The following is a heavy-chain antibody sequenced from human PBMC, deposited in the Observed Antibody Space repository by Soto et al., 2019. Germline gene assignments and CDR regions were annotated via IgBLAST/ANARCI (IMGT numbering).Heavy chain of an antibody. CDR3: LTTGGDCTKGVCYEC. D-gene: IGHD2-8*01. J-gene: IGHJ4*02. V-gene: IGHV1-18*01. CDR1: GYTFMKYG. Sequence: SVKVSCKASGYTFMKYGISWVRQAPGQGPEWVGWISPDKGNTYYAQNLQGRVTVSTDTSRRRVYMGLRSLRYDDTAVYYCLTTGGDCTKGVCYECWGKGTLVTVAS. CDR2: ISPDKGNT.